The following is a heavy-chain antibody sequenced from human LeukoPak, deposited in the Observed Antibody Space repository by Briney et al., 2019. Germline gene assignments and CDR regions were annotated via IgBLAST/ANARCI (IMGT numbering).Heavy chain of an antibody. CDR3: ARQWELRSGYYYYGMDV. CDR1: GFTVSCYW. CDR2: ISSSSSYI. Sequence: PGGSLRLSCEASGFTVSCYWMNWVRQAPGKGLEWVSSISSSSSYIYYADSVKGPFTISRDNAKDSLYLHMNSLRAEDTAVYYCARQWELRSGYYYYGMDVWGQGTPVTVSS. D-gene: IGHD1-26*01. J-gene: IGHJ6*02. V-gene: IGHV3-21*01.